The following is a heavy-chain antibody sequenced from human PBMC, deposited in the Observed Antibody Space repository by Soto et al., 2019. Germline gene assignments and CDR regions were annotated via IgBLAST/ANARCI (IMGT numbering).Heavy chain of an antibody. V-gene: IGHV4-59*01. CDR1: GDSISGSS. J-gene: IGHJ4*02. D-gene: IGHD6-19*01. Sequence: TCTVSGDSISGSSWSWIRQPPGKGLEWIAYMYFSGSTNYNPSLKSRVTISVDTSKNQFSLKLSSVTAADTAVYYCARGSGWYFHWGQGTLVTVSS. CDR3: ARGSGWYFH. CDR2: MYFSGST.